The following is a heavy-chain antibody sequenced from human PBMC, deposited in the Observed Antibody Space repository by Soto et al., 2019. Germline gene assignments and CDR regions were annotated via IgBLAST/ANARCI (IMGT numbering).Heavy chain of an antibody. V-gene: IGHV4-61*01. Sequence: QVQLQESGPGLVKPSETLSLTCTVSGGSVSSGSYYWSWIRQPPGKGLEWIGYISYSGSTNYNPALKSRVTISVDTSKNQFSLKLSSVTAPDTAVYYCARDKQSWNDISDAFDIWGQGTMVTVSS. J-gene: IGHJ3*02. D-gene: IGHD1-1*01. CDR2: ISYSGST. CDR1: GGSVSSGSYY. CDR3: ARDKQSWNDISDAFDI.